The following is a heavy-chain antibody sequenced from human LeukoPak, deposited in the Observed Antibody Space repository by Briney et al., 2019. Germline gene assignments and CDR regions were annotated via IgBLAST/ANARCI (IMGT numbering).Heavy chain of an antibody. CDR1: GFTFSSYA. CDR2: ISYDGSNK. CDR3: ARAVGATIQRTPDY. Sequence: PGGYLRLSCAASGFTFSSYAMHWVRQAPGKGLEWVAVISYDGSNKYYADSVKGRFTISRDNSKNTLYLQMNSLRAEDTAVYYCARAVGATIQRTPDYWGQGTLVTVSS. V-gene: IGHV3-30*04. J-gene: IGHJ4*02. D-gene: IGHD1-26*01.